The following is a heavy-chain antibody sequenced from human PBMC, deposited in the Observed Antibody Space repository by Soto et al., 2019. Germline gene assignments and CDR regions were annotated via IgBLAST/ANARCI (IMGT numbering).Heavy chain of an antibody. CDR3: AREPIYNGDYSRLDL. D-gene: IGHD4-17*01. J-gene: IGHJ2*01. CDR1: GFTFSSYW. V-gene: IGHV3-74*01. CDR2: INSDGSST. Sequence: EVQLVESGGGLVQPGGSLRLSCAASGFTFSSYWMHWVRQAPGKGLVWVSRINSDGSSTSYADSVKGRFTISRDNAKNTLYLQMNSLRAEDTAVYYCAREPIYNGDYSRLDLWGRGTLVTVSS.